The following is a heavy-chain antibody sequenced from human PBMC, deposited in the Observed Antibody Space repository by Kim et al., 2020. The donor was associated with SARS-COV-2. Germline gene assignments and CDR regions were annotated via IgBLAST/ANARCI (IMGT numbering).Heavy chain of an antibody. J-gene: IGHJ4*02. CDR3: AREYSSGWYPLGY. D-gene: IGHD6-19*01. Sequence: YADSVKGRFTISRDNSKNTLYLQMNSLTAEDTAVYYCAREYSSGWYPLGYWGQGTLVSVSS. V-gene: IGHV3-53*01.